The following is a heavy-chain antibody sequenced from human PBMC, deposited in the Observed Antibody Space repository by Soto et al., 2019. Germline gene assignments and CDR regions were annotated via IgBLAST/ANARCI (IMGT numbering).Heavy chain of an antibody. J-gene: IGHJ6*02. CDR2: IIPIFGTA. Sequence: GASVKVSCKASGGTFSSYAISWVRQAPGQGLEWMGGIIPIFGTANYAQKFQGRVTITADESTSTAYMELSSLRSEDTAVYYCARGLWPIYYYGMDVWGQGTTVTVSS. CDR1: GGTFSSYA. D-gene: IGHD3-10*01. V-gene: IGHV1-69*13. CDR3: ARGLWPIYYYGMDV.